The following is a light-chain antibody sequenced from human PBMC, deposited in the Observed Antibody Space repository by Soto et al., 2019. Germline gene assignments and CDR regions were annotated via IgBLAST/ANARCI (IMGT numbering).Light chain of an antibody. CDR2: YDS. J-gene: IGLJ2*01. V-gene: IGLV3-21*04. CDR3: QVWDSSSDHVV. CDR1: NIGSKS. Sequence: SYELTQPPSVSLAPGKTARITCGGNNIGSKSVHWYQQQPGQAPVLVIYYDSDRPSGIPERFSGSNSGNTATLTISRVEAGDEADYYCQVWDSSSDHVVFGGGTKLTVL.